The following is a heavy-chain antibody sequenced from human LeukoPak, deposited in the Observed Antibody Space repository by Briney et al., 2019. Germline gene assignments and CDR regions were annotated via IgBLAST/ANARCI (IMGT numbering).Heavy chain of an antibody. CDR1: GYTFTSYA. J-gene: IGHJ6*02. CDR3: AREVVVVPAALPSYYYYGMDV. V-gene: IGHV1-3*01. D-gene: IGHD2-2*01. Sequence: ASVKVSCKASGYTFTSYAMHWVRQAPGQRLEWMGWINAGNGNTKYSQKFQGRVTITRDTSASTAYMELSSLRSEDTAVYYCAREVVVVPAALPSYYYYGMDVWGQGTTVTVSS. CDR2: INAGNGNT.